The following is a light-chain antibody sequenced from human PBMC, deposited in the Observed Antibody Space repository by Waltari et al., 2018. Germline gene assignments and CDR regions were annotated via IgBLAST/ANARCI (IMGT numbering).Light chain of an antibody. CDR2: EDS. Sequence: SYELTQPHSVSVSPGQTASISCSGHKLDDKYVSWYQQKPGQSPVLVIYEDSKRPSGVPERFSGSNSGNTATLTISGTQAMDEGDFYCQTWDDTTVVFGGGTKVTVL. V-gene: IGLV3-1*01. J-gene: IGLJ2*01. CDR1: KLDDKY. CDR3: QTWDDTTVV.